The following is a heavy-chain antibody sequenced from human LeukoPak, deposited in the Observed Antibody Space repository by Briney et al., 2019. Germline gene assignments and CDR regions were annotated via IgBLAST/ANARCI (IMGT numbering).Heavy chain of an antibody. CDR1: GGSFSGYY. J-gene: IGHJ4*02. D-gene: IGHD6-6*01. CDR2: INHSGST. CDR3: ARSVAARRGFDY. Sequence: SETLSLTCAVYGGSFSGYYWSWIRQPPGKGLEWIGEINHSGSTNYNPSLKSRVTISVDTSKNQFSLKLSSVTAADAAVYYCARSVAARRGFDYWGQGTLVTVSS. V-gene: IGHV4-34*01.